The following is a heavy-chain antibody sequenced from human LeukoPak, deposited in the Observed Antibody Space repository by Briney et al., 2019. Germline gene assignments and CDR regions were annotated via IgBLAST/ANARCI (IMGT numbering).Heavy chain of an antibody. CDR1: GGSISSGSYY. CDR2: IYTSGST. J-gene: IGHJ4*02. V-gene: IGHV4-61*02. D-gene: IGHD3-22*01. Sequence: SQTLSLTCTVSGGSISSGSYYWGWIRQPAGKGLEWIGRIYTSGSTNYNPSLKSRVTISVDTSKNQFSLKLSSVTAADTAVYYCARDLVNYDSSGYYYGGPFDYWGQGTLVTVSS. CDR3: ARDLVNYDSSGYYYGGPFDY.